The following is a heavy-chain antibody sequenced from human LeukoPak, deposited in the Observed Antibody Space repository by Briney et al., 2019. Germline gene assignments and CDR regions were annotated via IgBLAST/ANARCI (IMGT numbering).Heavy chain of an antibody. CDR1: GFTVSSNY. J-gene: IGHJ4*02. CDR2: IYSGGST. V-gene: IGHV3-66*01. D-gene: IGHD3-10*01. CDR3: VRGAPRRWFGESLSGAKYYFDY. Sequence: PGGSLRLSSAASGFTVSSNYMSWVRQAPGKGLEWVSVIYSGGSTYYADSVKGRFTISRDNSKNTLYLQMNTLRAEDTAVYYCVRGAPRRWFGESLSGAKYYFDYWGQGTLVTVSS.